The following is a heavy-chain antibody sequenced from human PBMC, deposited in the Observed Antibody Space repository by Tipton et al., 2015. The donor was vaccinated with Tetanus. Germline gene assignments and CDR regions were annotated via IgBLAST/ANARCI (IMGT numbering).Heavy chain of an antibody. CDR1: GFTFSDYY. CDR2: ITGSSSYI. Sequence: SLRLSCAASGFTFSDYYMSWIRQAPGKGLEWVSYITGSSSYIYYADSVKGRFTISRDNAKNSLYLQMNSLRAEDTAMYYCARVPGAGVGYCSGGNCHYFDYWGQGTLVTVSS. D-gene: IGHD2-15*01. CDR3: ARVPGAGVGYCSGGNCHYFDY. V-gene: IGHV3-11*06. J-gene: IGHJ4*02.